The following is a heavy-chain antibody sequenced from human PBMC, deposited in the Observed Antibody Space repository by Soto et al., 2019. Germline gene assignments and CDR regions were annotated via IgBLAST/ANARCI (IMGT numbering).Heavy chain of an antibody. CDR3: ARESEDLTSNFAY. CDR2: ISSTTNYI. CDR1: GFTFTRYS. J-gene: IGHJ4*02. V-gene: IGHV3-21*01. Sequence: EVQLVESGGGLVKPGGSLRLSCAASGFTFTRYSMNWVRQAPGKGLEWVSSISSTTNYIYYADSMKGRFTVSRDNAKNSVYLDMNSLSAEDTAVYYCARESEDLTSNFAYWGQGTLVTVYS.